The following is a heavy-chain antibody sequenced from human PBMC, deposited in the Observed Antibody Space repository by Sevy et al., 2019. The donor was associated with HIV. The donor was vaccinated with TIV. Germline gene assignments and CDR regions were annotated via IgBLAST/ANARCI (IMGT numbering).Heavy chain of an antibody. J-gene: IGHJ4*02. D-gene: IGHD5-12*01. Sequence: SETLSLTCTVSGGSVSSGSYYWSWIRQPPGKGLEWIGYIYYSGSTNHNPSLKSRVTISVDTSKNQFSLKLNSVTAADTAVYYCARVRGGYSGFGGFDYWGQGTLVTVSS. V-gene: IGHV4-61*01. CDR1: GGSVSSGSYY. CDR2: IYYSGST. CDR3: ARVRGGYSGFGGFDY.